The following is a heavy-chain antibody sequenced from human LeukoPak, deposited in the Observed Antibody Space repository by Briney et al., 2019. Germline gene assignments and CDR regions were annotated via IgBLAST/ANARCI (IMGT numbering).Heavy chain of an antibody. J-gene: IGHJ4*02. CDR1: GGSFSGYY. Sequence: SETLSLTCAVYGGSFSGYYWSWIRQPPGKGLEWIGEINHSGSTNYNPSLKSRVTISVDTSKNQFSLKLSSVTAADTAVYYCARQSLLGGYYPGYWGQGTLVTVSS. CDR3: ARQSLLGGYYPGY. D-gene: IGHD3-22*01. V-gene: IGHV4-34*01. CDR2: INHSGST.